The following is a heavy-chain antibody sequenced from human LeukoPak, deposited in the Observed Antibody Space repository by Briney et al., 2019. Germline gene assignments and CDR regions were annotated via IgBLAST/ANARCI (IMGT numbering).Heavy chain of an antibody. D-gene: IGHD3-10*01. V-gene: IGHV4-59*12. CDR2: IYYSGTT. CDR1: GGSISSYY. Sequence: SETLSLTCTVSGGSISSYYWSWIRQPPGKGLEWMGYIYYSGTTNYNPSLKSRVTISVDTSKNQLSLKLSSVTAADTAVYYCAKNLPYYGSGSYYKIGWFDPWGQGTLVTVSS. CDR3: AKNLPYYGSGSYYKIGWFDP. J-gene: IGHJ5*02.